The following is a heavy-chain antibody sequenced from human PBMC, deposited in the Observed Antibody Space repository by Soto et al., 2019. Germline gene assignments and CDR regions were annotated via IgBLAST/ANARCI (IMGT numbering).Heavy chain of an antibody. J-gene: IGHJ6*02. D-gene: IGHD5-18*01. CDR2: IWHDGSKK. CDR1: GFTFSTYG. Sequence: GGSLRLSCAASGFTFSTYGMHWVRQAPGKGLEWVALIWHDGSKKYFADSVRGRFTISRDNSKNTHYLQMNSLRAEDTAVYYCARDLDTALGYYYYYGMDVWGQGTTVTVSS. CDR3: ARDLDTALGYYYYYGMDV. V-gene: IGHV3-33*01.